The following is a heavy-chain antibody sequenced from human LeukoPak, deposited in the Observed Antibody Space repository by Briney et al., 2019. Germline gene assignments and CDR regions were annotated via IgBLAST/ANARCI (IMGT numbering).Heavy chain of an antibody. D-gene: IGHD4-17*01. V-gene: IGHV3-21*01. Sequence: GGSLRLSCAASGFTFSSYSMNWVRQAPGKGLEWVSSISSSSSYIYYADSLKGRFTISRDNAKNSLYLQMNSLRAEDTAVYYCARDGGYGDYGGKSYYYGMDVWGQGTTVTVSS. CDR3: ARDGGYGDYGGKSYYYGMDV. CDR2: ISSSSSYI. J-gene: IGHJ6*02. CDR1: GFTFSSYS.